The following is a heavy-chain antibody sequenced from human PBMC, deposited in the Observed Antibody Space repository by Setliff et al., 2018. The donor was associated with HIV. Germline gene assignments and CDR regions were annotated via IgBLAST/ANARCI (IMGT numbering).Heavy chain of an antibody. D-gene: IGHD5-12*01. Sequence: LTCSVSGGSISSHHWSWIRQPPGKGLEWIGSIYNSGSTNYNPSLTSRVTISVDTSKHQFSLKLSSVTAADTAVYYCARGDYPLSTVATIKGVVWFDPWGQGTLVTV. CDR2: IYNSGST. V-gene: IGHV4-59*11. CDR3: ARGDYPLSTVATIKGVVWFDP. CDR1: GGSISSHH. J-gene: IGHJ5*02.